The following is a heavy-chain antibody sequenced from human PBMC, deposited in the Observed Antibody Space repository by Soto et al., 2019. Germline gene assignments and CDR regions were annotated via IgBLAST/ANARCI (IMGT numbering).Heavy chain of an antibody. J-gene: IGHJ6*03. CDR2: ISSSSSYI. Sequence: GGSLRLSCAASGFTFSSYSMNWVRQAPGKGLEWVSSISSSSSYIYYADSVKGRFTISRDNAKNSLYLQMNSLRAEDTAVYYCARGAYCSGGSCQYSYYYYMDVWGKGTTVTVSS. V-gene: IGHV3-21*01. D-gene: IGHD2-15*01. CDR3: ARGAYCSGGSCQYSYYYYMDV. CDR1: GFTFSSYS.